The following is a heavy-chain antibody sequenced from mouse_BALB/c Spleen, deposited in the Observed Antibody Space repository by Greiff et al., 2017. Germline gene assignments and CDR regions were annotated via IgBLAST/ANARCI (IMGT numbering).Heavy chain of an antibody. Sequence: EVQLQESGPGLVKPSQSLSLTCTVTGYSITSDYAWNWIRQFPGNKLEWMGYISYSGSTSYNPSLKSRISITRDTSKNQFFLQLNSVTTEDTATYYCARTRYDDEAWFAYWGQGTLVTVSA. D-gene: IGHD2-14*01. CDR1: GYSITSDYA. V-gene: IGHV3-2*02. CDR3: ARTRYDDEAWFAY. CDR2: ISYSGST. J-gene: IGHJ3*01.